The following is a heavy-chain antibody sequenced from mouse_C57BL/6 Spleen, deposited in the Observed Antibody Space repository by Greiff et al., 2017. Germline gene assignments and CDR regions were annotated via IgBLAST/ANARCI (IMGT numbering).Heavy chain of an antibody. Sequence: QVQLKQPGAELVKPGASVKMSCKASGYTFTSYWITWVKQRPGQGLEWIGDIYPGSGSTNYNEKFKSKATLTVDTSSSTAYMQLSSLTSEDSAVYYCARDYYGALAGYWGQGTTLTVSS. V-gene: IGHV1-55*01. J-gene: IGHJ2*01. CDR2: IYPGSGST. CDR1: GYTFTSYW. CDR3: ARDYYGALAGY. D-gene: IGHD1-1*01.